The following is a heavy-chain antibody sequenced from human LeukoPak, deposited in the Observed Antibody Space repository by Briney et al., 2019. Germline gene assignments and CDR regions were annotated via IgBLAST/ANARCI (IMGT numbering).Heavy chain of an antibody. Sequence: SETLSLTCTVSGGSFSTYYWSWIRQPAGKGLEWIGRIYTSGSTNYNPSLKSRVTMSVDTSKNQFSLKLSSVTAADTAVYYCARVYDSSGYYDYFDYWGQGTLVTVSS. V-gene: IGHV4-4*07. D-gene: IGHD3-22*01. CDR2: IYTSGST. CDR3: ARVYDSSGYYDYFDY. CDR1: GGSFSTYY. J-gene: IGHJ4*02.